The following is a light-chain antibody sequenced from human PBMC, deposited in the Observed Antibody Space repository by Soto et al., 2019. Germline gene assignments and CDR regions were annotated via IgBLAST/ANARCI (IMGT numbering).Light chain of an antibody. CDR1: SSDVGGYNY. Sequence: QSALTQPRSVSGSPGQSVTISCTGTSSDVGGYNYVSWYQQHPGKAPKLMISDVSKRPSGVPDRFSGSKSGNTASLTISGLQAEDEADYYCCSYASNYPSVFGGGTKVTVL. J-gene: IGLJ3*02. CDR2: DVS. V-gene: IGLV2-11*01. CDR3: CSYASNYPSV.